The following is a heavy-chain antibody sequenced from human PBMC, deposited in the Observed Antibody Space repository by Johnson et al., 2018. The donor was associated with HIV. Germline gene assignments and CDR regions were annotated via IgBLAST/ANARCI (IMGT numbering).Heavy chain of an antibody. V-gene: IGHV3-33*08. CDR1: GFTFSSYG. CDR2: IWFDGSNK. D-gene: IGHD6-13*01. CDR3: ARERIGYSSSGDAFDI. Sequence: QVQLVESGGGVVQPGRSLRLSCAASGFTFSSYGMHWVRQAPGKGLEWLAVIWFDGSNKYYADSVKGRFTISRDNGKNSLYLQMNSLRVEDTALYYCARERIGYSSSGDAFDIWGQGTMVTVSS. J-gene: IGHJ3*02.